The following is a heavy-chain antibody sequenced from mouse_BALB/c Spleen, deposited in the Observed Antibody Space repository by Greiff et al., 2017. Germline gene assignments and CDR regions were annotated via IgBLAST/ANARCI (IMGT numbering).Heavy chain of an antibody. Sequence: SGTVLARPGASVKMSCKASGYSFTSYWMHLVKQRPGQGLEWIGAIYPGNSDTSYNQKFKGKAKLTAVTSASTAYMELSSLTNEDSAVYYCTRHLYDYHLMDYWGQGTSVTVSS. D-gene: IGHD2-4*01. CDR2: IYPGNSDT. J-gene: IGHJ4*01. CDR3: TRHLYDYHLMDY. CDR1: GYSFTSYW. V-gene: IGHV1-5*01.